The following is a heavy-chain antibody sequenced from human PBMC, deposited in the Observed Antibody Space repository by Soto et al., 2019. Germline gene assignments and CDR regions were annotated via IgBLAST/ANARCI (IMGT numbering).Heavy chain of an antibody. CDR2: TYYSGST. V-gene: IGHV4-39*01. D-gene: IGHD6-13*01. J-gene: IGHJ3*02. CDR1: GGSISSSSYY. CDR3: ASYYSSSWYGNAFDI. Sequence: SETLSLTCTVSGGSISSSSYYRLWIRQPPGKGREWIGSTYYSGSTNYNPSLNSRGTISVATSKNHFFVNLSSVTAADTAVDFCASYYSSSWYGNAFDIWGQGTMLTVSS.